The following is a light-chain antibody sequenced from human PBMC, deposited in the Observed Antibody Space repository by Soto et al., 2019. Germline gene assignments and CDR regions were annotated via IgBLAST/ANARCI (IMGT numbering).Light chain of an antibody. V-gene: IGKV1-39*01. CDR1: QGISSY. J-gene: IGKJ4*01. Sequence: DTQKTQSPSSLSASVGDRVTITCRASQGISSYLNWYQQKPGKAPKLLIYAASSLQSGVPSRFSGSGSGTDFTLTISSLQTEDFATYYCQQSYSTPVTFRGGTKVDIK. CDR3: QQSYSTPVT. CDR2: AAS.